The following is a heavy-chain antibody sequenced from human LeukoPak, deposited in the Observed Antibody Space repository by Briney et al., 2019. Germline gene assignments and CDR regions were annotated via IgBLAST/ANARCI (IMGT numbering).Heavy chain of an antibody. CDR2: IYYSGST. CDR1: GGSISSYY. D-gene: IGHD3-10*01. V-gene: IGHV4-59*08. J-gene: IGHJ4*02. CDR3: ARRRFGDTFDY. Sequence: PSETPSLTCTVSGGSISSYYWSWIRQPPGKGLEWIGYIYYSGSTNYNPSLKSRVTISVDTSKNQFSLKLSSVTAADTAVYYCARRRFGDTFDYWGQGTLVTVSS.